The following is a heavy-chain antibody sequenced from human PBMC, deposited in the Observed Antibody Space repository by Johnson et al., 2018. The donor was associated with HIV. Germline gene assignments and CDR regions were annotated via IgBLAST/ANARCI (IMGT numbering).Heavy chain of an antibody. J-gene: IGHJ3*02. Sequence: EVHLVESGGVVVQPGGSLRLSCAVSGFPFSNYWMNWVRQAPGKGLEWVANIKQDGSEKYYVDSVTGRFTISRDNAKNSLYLQMNSLRAEDTAVYYCAHSSSWSYDAFDIWGQGTMVTVSS. D-gene: IGHD6-13*01. CDR2: IKQDGSEK. CDR1: GFPFSNYW. CDR3: AHSSSWSYDAFDI. V-gene: IGHV3-7*01.